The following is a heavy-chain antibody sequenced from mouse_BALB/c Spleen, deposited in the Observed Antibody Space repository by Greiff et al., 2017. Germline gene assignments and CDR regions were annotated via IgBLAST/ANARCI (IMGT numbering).Heavy chain of an antibody. CDR3: ARREGYDYGAWFAY. CDR1: GYSITSDYA. D-gene: IGHD2-4*01. CDR2: ISYSGST. V-gene: IGHV3-2*02. Sequence: EVKLVESGPGLVKPSQSLSLTCTVTGYSITSDYAWNWIRQFPGNKLEWMGYISYSGSTSYNPSLKSRISITRDTSKNQFYLQLNSVTTEDTATYYCARREGYDYGAWFAYWGQGTLVTVSA. J-gene: IGHJ3*01.